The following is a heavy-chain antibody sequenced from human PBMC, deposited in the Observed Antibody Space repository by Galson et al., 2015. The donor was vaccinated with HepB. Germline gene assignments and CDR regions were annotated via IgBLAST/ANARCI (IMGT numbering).Heavy chain of an antibody. D-gene: IGHD3-22*01. V-gene: IGHV3-23*01. Sequence: LRLSCAASGFTFSSYAMSWVRQAPGKGLEWVSAISGSGGSTYYADSVKGRFTISRDNSKNTLYLQMNSLRAEDTAVYYCAKDLTRYYYDSSGYGTDAFDIWGQGTMVTVSS. J-gene: IGHJ3*02. CDR1: GFTFSSYA. CDR2: ISGSGGST. CDR3: AKDLTRYYYDSSGYGTDAFDI.